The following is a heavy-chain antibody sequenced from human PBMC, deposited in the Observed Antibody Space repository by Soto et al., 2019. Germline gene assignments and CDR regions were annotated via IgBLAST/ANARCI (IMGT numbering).Heavy chain of an antibody. CDR2: TWYDGSNK. D-gene: IGHD5-18*01. V-gene: IGHV3-33*01. CDR1: GFNFSSYG. Sequence: AGGSLRLSCGASGFNFSSYGMHWVRQAPGKGLEWVAVTWYDGSNKYYADSVKGRFTISRDNSKKTLYLQMDGLRAEDTAVYYCAREDTTLVGNAFDVWGQGTTVTVSS. CDR3: AREDTTLVGNAFDV. J-gene: IGHJ3*01.